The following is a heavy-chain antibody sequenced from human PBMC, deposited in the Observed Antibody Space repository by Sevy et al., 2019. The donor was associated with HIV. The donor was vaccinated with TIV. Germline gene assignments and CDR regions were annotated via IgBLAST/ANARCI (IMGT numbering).Heavy chain of an antibody. V-gene: IGHV3-66*01. J-gene: IGHJ6*02. D-gene: IGHD3-22*01. Sequence: GGSLRLSCAASGLSVSDNYMNWVRQAPGKGLELVSVIYSDGRTYCADSVKGRFTISRDNSKNTLYLHMNNLRPEDTAVYYCARDRYYDASGYYYYYYGMDVWGQGTTVTVSS. CDR2: IYSDGRT. CDR3: ARDRYYDASGYYYYYYGMDV. CDR1: GLSVSDNY.